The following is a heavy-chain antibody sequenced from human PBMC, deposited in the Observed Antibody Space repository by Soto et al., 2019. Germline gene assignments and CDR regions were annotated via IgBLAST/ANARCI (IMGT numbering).Heavy chain of an antibody. D-gene: IGHD3-9*01. CDR2: IYPGDSDT. V-gene: IGHV5-51*01. CDR1: GYSFTSYW. J-gene: IGHJ4*02. Sequence: GASLKISCKGSGYSFTSYWIGWVRQMPGKGLEWMGIIYPGDSDTRYSPSFQGQVTISADKSISTAYLQWSSLKASDTAMSYCARRPSRDILPGYVLGGDYWGQGTLVTVSS. CDR3: ARRPSRDILPGYVLGGDY.